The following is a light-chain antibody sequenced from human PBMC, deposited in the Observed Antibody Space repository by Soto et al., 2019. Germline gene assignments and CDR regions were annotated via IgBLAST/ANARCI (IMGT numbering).Light chain of an antibody. CDR1: QGIGYN. V-gene: IGKV1-27*01. J-gene: IGKJ1*01. CDR3: SVPWS. Sequence: DIQMTQSPTSLSASVGDRVTITCRASQGIGYNLAWYQQKPGKVPKVLIYTASTLHSGFPSRFSGSGSGTEFTLTINSLQPEDVATYYDSVPWSFGQGTRVEI. CDR2: TAS.